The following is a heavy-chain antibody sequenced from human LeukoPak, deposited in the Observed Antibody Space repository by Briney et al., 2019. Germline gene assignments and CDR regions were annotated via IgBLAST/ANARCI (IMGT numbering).Heavy chain of an antibody. CDR3: ARGNQRILDY. CDR1: GFTFSSYT. Sequence: GRSLRLSCAASGFTFSSYTMHWVRQAPGKGLEWVAVISNAGSNKYYADSVKGRFTISRDNARNTLYLQMNSLRAEDTAVYYCARGNQRILDYWGQGTLVTVSS. V-gene: IGHV3-30-3*01. J-gene: IGHJ4*02. CDR2: ISNAGSNK. D-gene: IGHD5-18*01.